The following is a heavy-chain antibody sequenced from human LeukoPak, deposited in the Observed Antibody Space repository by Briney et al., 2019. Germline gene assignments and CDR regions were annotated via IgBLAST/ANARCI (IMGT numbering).Heavy chain of an antibody. J-gene: IGHJ5*02. CDR1: GGSFSGYY. V-gene: IGHV4-34*01. CDR3: ARGRGYCSGGSCYSSWFDP. CDR2: INHSGGT. D-gene: IGHD2-15*01. Sequence: SETLSLTCAVYGGSFSGYYWSWIRQPPGKGLEWIGEINHSGGTNYNPSLKSRVTISVDTSKNQFSLKLSSVTAADTAVYYCARGRGYCSGGSCYSSWFDPWGQGTLVTVSS.